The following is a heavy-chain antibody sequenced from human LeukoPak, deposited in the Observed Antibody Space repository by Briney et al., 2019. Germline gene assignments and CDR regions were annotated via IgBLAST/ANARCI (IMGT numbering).Heavy chain of an antibody. CDR3: ARRMSGPRYFDY. CDR2: MYYSGST. D-gene: IGHD3-3*01. V-gene: IGHV4-61*05. Sequence: SETLSLTCTVSGGSISSSCYYWGWIRQPPGKGLEWIGYMYYSGSTNYNPSLKSRVTMSVDTSKNQFSLELSSVTAADTAVYYCARRMSGPRYFDYWGQGTLVAVSS. J-gene: IGHJ4*02. CDR1: GGSISSSCYY.